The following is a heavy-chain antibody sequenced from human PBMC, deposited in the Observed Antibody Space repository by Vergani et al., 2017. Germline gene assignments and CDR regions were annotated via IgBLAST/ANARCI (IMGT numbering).Heavy chain of an antibody. D-gene: IGHD2-2*01. CDR3: AGSGRVVPAAMQFGWFDP. CDR2: INPNSGGT. J-gene: IGHJ5*02. Sequence: QVQLVQSGAEVKKPGASVKVSCKASGYTFTGYYMHWVRQAPGQGLEWMGWINPNSGGTNYAQKFQGRVTMTRATTISTAYMELSRLRSDDTAVYYCAGSGRVVPAAMQFGWFDPWGQGTLVTVSS. CDR1: GYTFTGYY. V-gene: IGHV1-2*02.